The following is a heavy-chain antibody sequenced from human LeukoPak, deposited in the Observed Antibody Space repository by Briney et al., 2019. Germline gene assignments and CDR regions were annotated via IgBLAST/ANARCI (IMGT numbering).Heavy chain of an antibody. CDR2: IYYSGST. J-gene: IGHJ3*02. CDR1: GGSISSSSYY. V-gene: IGHV4-39*07. CDR3: ARALIRMIVGGRGTHAFDI. D-gene: IGHD3-22*01. Sequence: PSETLSLTCTVSGGSISSSSYYWGWIRQPPGKGLEWIGSIYYSGSTYYNPSLKSRVTISVDTSKNQFSLKLSSVTAADTAVYYCARALIRMIVGGRGTHAFDIWGQGTMVTVSS.